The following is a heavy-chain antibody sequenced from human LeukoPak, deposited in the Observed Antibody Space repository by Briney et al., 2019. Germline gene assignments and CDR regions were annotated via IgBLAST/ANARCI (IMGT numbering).Heavy chain of an antibody. CDR1: GGSISSHY. D-gene: IGHD5-24*01. J-gene: IGHJ4*02. CDR3: ARGGDGYNSDY. V-gene: IGHV4-59*11. CDR2: IYYSGST. Sequence: SETLSLTCTVSGGSISSHYWSWIRQPPGKGLERIGYIYYSGSTNYNPSLKSRVTISVDTSKNQFSLKLSSVTAADTAVYYCARGGDGYNSDYWGQGTLVTVSS.